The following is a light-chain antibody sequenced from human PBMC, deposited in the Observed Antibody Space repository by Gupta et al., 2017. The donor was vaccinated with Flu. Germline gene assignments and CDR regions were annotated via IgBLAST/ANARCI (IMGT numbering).Light chain of an antibody. Sequence: DLHLTQSPSSLSASVGDRVTITCRASQSISSYLNWYQQKPGKAPKLLIYAASSLQSGVPSRFSGSGSGTDFTLTISSLQPEDFATYYCQQSNSTPDSFGQGTKLEIK. CDR2: AAS. CDR1: QSISSY. CDR3: QQSNSTPDS. V-gene: IGKV1-39*01. J-gene: IGKJ2*03.